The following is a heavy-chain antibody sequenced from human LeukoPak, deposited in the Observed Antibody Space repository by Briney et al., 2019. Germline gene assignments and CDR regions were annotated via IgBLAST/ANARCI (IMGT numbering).Heavy chain of an antibody. CDR2: INHSGST. V-gene: IGHV4-34*01. CDR1: GGSFSGYY. D-gene: IGHD6-25*01. Sequence: ASETLSLTCAVYGGSFSGYYWSWIRQPPGKGLEWIGEINHSGSTNYNPSLKSRVTISVDTSKNQFSLKLSSVTAADTAVYYCARVAGYLPTRWFDPWGQGTHVTVSS. CDR3: ARVAGYLPTRWFDP. J-gene: IGHJ5*02.